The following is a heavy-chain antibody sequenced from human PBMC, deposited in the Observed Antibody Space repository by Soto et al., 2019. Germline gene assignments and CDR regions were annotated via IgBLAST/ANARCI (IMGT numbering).Heavy chain of an antibody. CDR3: AYSSTPFDY. D-gene: IGHD6-13*01. Sequence: EVQLLESGGGLVQPGGSLRLPGPASGFTFSAYAMSWVRKPQGKGLGWVSAISGSGGSTYYADSVKGRFTISRDNSKNTLYLQMNSLRAEDTAVYYCAYSSTPFDYWGQGTLVTVSS. V-gene: IGHV3-23*01. J-gene: IGHJ4*02. CDR2: ISGSGGST. CDR1: GFTFSAYA.